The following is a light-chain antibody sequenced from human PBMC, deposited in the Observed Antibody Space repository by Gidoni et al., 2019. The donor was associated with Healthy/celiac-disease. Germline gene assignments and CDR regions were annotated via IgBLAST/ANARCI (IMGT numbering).Light chain of an antibody. CDR1: TWGDKY. CDR2: QDS. J-gene: IGLJ1*01. Sequence: SYELTQPPSVSVSPGQTASITCAGDTWGDKYACWYQQKPGQSPVLVIYQDSKRPSGIPERFSGSNSWNTATLTISGTQAMDESDYYCQAWDSSTALYVFGTGTKVTVL. V-gene: IGLV3-1*01. CDR3: QAWDSSTALYV.